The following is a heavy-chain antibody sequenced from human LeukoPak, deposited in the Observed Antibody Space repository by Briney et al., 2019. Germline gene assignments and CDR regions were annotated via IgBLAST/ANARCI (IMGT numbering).Heavy chain of an antibody. Sequence: GESLKISCKGSGYSFTSYWIGWVRPMPGKGLEWMGIIYPDDSDTTYSPSFQSQVTISAHTSISTAYLKRSRLKASDNAMYYCARHPLGTLRGVAVYSGMEVWGQGTTVTVS. CDR3: ARHPLGTLRGVAVYSGMEV. V-gene: IGHV5-51*01. J-gene: IGHJ6*02. D-gene: IGHD3-10*01. CDR2: IYPDDSDT. CDR1: GYSFTSYW.